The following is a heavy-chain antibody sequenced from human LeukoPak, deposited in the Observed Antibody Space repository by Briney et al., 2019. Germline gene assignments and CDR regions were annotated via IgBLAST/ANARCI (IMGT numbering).Heavy chain of an antibody. J-gene: IGHJ4*02. Sequence: GGSLRLSCAASGFTFSSYEMNWVRQAPGKGLEWVSYISSSGSTIYYADSVKGRFTISRDNAKNSLYLQMNSLRAEDTAVYYCASSYGPAEFDYWGQGTLVTVSS. V-gene: IGHV3-48*03. D-gene: IGHD5-18*01. CDR2: ISSSGSTI. CDR3: ASSYGPAEFDY. CDR1: GFTFSSYE.